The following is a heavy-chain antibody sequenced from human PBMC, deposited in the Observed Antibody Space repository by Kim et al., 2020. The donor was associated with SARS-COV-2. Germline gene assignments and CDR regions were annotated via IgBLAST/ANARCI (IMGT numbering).Heavy chain of an antibody. CDR3: ARRSKAASSGYSYGSLKGVFDH. CDR2: ISYDGSNK. V-gene: IGHV3-30*04. J-gene: IGHJ4*02. Sequence: GGSLRLSCAASGFTFSSYAMHWVRQAPGKGLEWVAVISYDGSNKYYADSVKGRFTISRDNSKNTLYLQVNSLRAEDTAVYYCARRSKAASSGYSYGSLKGVFDHWGQGTLVTVAS. D-gene: IGHD5-18*01. CDR1: GFTFSSYA.